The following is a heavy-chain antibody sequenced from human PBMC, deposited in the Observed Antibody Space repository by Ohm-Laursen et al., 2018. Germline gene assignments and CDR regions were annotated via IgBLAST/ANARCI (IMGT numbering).Heavy chain of an antibody. J-gene: IGHJ6*02. CDR1: GFSLTTAGVG. CDR2: IYWDDDR. Sequence: TQTLTLTCTFSGFSLTTAGVGVGWFRQPPGKALEWLALIYWDDDRRYSPSLKNRLTITKDPSKNQVVLTMTNMDPVDTATYYCAHLVVAATLHYYGMDVWGQGTTVTVSS. CDR3: AHLVVAATLHYYGMDV. V-gene: IGHV2-5*02. D-gene: IGHD2-15*01.